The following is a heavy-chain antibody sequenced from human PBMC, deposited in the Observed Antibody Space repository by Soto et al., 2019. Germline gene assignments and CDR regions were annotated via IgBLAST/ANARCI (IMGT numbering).Heavy chain of an antibody. CDR2: IYYSGST. J-gene: IGHJ4*02. CDR3: AKHLGESYFDC. CDR1: GDSISSSTYF. Sequence: QLQLQESGPGLVKPSETLSLTCTVSGDSISSSTYFWDWVRQLPGKGLEWIGSIYYSGSTYYNPSLKSRVTISVDTSKNHFALKLSSVTAADTAVYYCAKHLGESYFDCWGQGTLVTVSS. V-gene: IGHV4-39*01.